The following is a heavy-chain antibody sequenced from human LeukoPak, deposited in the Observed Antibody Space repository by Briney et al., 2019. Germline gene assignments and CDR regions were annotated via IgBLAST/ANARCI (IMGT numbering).Heavy chain of an antibody. J-gene: IGHJ3*02. CDR2: IYYSGST. Sequence: SETLSLTCTVSGGSISSYYWSWIRQPPGKGLEWIGYIYYSGSTNYNPSLKSRVTISVDTSKNQFSLKLSSVTAADTAVYYCARYCPPGMVRGVIYAFDIWGQGTMVTVSS. CDR3: ARYCPPGMVRGVIYAFDI. CDR1: GGSISSYY. V-gene: IGHV4-59*01. D-gene: IGHD3-10*01.